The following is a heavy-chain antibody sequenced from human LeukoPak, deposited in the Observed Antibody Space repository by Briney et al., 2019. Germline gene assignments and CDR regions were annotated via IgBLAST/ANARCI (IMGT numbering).Heavy chain of an antibody. CDR1: GGSFSGYY. CDR3: ARVDFVVVPAANPYYSYGRDV. V-gene: IGHV4-34*01. CDR2: INHSGST. Sequence: SETLSLTCAVYGGSFSGYYWSWIRQPPGKGLEWIGEINHSGSTNYNPSLKSRVTISVDTSKNQFSLKLSSVTAADTAVYYCARVDFVVVPAANPYYSYGRDVGGQGTTVTVS. D-gene: IGHD2-2*01. J-gene: IGHJ6*02.